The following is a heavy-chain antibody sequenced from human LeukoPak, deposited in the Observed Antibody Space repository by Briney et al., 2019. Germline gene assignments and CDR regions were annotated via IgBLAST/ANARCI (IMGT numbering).Heavy chain of an antibody. CDR1: GGSISSGGYY. Sequence: KSSVTLSLTCTVSGGSISSGGYYWSWIRQHPGKGLEWIGYIYYSGSTYYNPSLKSRVTISVDTSKNQFSLKLSSVTAADTAVYYCARQQYYYDSSGSQADDAFDIWGQGTMVTVSS. D-gene: IGHD3-22*01. V-gene: IGHV4-31*03. J-gene: IGHJ3*02. CDR3: ARQQYYYDSSGSQADDAFDI. CDR2: IYYSGST.